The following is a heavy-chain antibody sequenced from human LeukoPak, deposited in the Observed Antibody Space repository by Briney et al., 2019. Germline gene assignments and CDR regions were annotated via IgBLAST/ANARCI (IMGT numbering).Heavy chain of an antibody. V-gene: IGHV4-34*01. CDR3: AGPRYYMDV. J-gene: IGHJ6*03. CDR1: GGSFSNYY. CDR2: INHDGST. Sequence: SETLSLTCAVYGGSFSNYYWSWIRQPPGKGLEWIGEINHDGSTYFNPSLKSRVTISVDRSKNQFSLKLTSVTAADTAVYYCAGPRYYMDVWGKGTTVTVSS.